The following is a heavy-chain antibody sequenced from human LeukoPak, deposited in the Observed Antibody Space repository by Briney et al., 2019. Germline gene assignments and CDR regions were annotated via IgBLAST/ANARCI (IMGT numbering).Heavy chain of an antibody. J-gene: IGHJ5*02. CDR2: MNPNSGNT. CDR1: GYTFTSYD. CDR3: ARGPAATHRNWFDP. D-gene: IGHD2-15*01. Sequence: ASVKVSCKASGYTFTSYDINWVRQATGQGLEWMGWMNPNSGNTGYAQKFQGRVTMTRNTSISTAYMELSSLRSDDTAVYHCARGPAATHRNWFDPWGQGTLVTVSS. V-gene: IGHV1-8*01.